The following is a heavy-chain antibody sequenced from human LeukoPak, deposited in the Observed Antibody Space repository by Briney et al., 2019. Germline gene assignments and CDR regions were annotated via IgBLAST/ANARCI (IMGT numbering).Heavy chain of an antibody. CDR3: ASAIAAADAY. Sequence: GGSLRLSCAGSGFTFSSYWMTWVRQAPGKGLEWVANINQDGSEKYCVDSVKGRFSISRDNTENSVYLQMNRLRAEDTAVYFCASAIAAADAYWGQGTLVTVSS. J-gene: IGHJ4*02. CDR2: INQDGSEK. D-gene: IGHD6-13*01. V-gene: IGHV3-7*01. CDR1: GFTFSSYW.